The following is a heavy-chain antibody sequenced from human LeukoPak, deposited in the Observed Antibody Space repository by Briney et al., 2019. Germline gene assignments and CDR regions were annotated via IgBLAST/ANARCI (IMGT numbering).Heavy chain of an antibody. CDR1: GGSFSGYY. J-gene: IGHJ5*02. CDR3: ARPTQSKYRRWFDP. V-gene: IGHV4-34*01. Sequence: SETLSLTCAVYGGSFSGYYWSWIRQPPGKGLEWIGEINHSGSTNYNPSLKSRVTISVDTSKNQFSLKLSSVTAADTAVYYCARPTQSKYRRWFDPWGQGTLVTVSS. CDR2: INHSGST. D-gene: IGHD2/OR15-2a*01.